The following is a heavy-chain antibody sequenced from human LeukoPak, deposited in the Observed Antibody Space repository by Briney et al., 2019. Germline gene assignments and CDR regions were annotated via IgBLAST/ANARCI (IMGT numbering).Heavy chain of an antibody. CDR3: ARDLDYYGSGSLFNI. CDR2: ISPNRGGT. CDR1: GYTFTAYS. Sequence: ASVKVSCKSSGYTFTAYSMHWVRQAPGQGLEWMGCISPNRGGTKYTQKLQGRVTMTRETSITTGYMELSRLRSDATAVYYCARDLDYYGSGSLFNIWGQGTMVTVSS. J-gene: IGHJ3*02. V-gene: IGHV1-2*02. D-gene: IGHD3-10*01.